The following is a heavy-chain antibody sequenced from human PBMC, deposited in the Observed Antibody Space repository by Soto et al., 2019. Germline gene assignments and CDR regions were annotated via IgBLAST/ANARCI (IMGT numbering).Heavy chain of an antibody. CDR2: IYYSGST. CDR3: AREEGADGAFDI. J-gene: IGHJ3*02. Sequence: SETLSLTCAVSGGSIISGDYYWIWVRQPPGKGLEWIGYIYYSGSTYYNPSLKSRVTISVDTSKNQFSLKLSSVTAADTAVYYCAREEGADGAFDIWGQGTMVTVSS. CDR1: GGSIISGDYY. V-gene: IGHV4-30-4*01.